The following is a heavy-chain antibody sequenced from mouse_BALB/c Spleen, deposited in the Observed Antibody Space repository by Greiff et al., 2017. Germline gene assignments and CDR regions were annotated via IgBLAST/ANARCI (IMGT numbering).Heavy chain of an antibody. Sequence: EVQGVESGGGLVQPGGSLRLSCATSGFTFTDYYMSWVRQPPGKALEWLGFIRNKANGYNTEYSAYVKGRLTISRDNCKSILYLQMNTLIAEDSATYYCAYTMSTTGHYAMGYWGQGTSVTVSS. D-gene: IGHD2-4*01. V-gene: IGHV7-3*02. CDR2: IRNKANGYNT. J-gene: IGHJ4*01. CDR3: AYTMSTTGHYAMGY. CDR1: GFTFTDYY.